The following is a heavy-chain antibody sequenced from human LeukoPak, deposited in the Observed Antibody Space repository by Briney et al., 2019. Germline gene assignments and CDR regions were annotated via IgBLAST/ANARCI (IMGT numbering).Heavy chain of an antibody. J-gene: IGHJ4*02. CDR3: ARVGKNGWDFDH. CDR1: GFNFNSYW. Sequence: PGGSLRLSCAASGFNFNSYWMSWVRQAPGMGLAWVATLNQDGSEKYYVDSVKGRFTISRDNAKSSLYLQMTSLRADDTAVYYCARVGKNGWDFDHWGQGTLVTVSS. V-gene: IGHV3-7*01. D-gene: IGHD6-19*01. CDR2: LNQDGSEK.